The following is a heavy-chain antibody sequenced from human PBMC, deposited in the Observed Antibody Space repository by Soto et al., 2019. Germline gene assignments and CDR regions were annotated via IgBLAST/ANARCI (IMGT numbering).Heavy chain of an antibody. CDR3: ARRLYFDWLNTHSWFDP. J-gene: IGHJ5*02. CDR1: GGSISSYY. V-gene: IGHV4-59*08. CDR2: IYYSGST. D-gene: IGHD3-9*01. Sequence: SETLSLTCTVSGGSISSYYWSWIRQPPGKGLEWIGYIYYSGSTNYNPSLKSRVTISVDTSKNQFSLKLSSVTAADTAVYYCARRLYFDWLNTHSWFDPWGQGTLVTVSS.